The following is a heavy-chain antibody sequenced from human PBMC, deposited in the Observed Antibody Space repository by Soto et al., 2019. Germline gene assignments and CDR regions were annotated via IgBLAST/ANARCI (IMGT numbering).Heavy chain of an antibody. CDR3: ARDCGSYFDY. CDR2: IYYSGIT. V-gene: IGHV4-59*11. J-gene: IGHJ4*02. D-gene: IGHD1-26*01. CDR1: GGSISSHY. Sequence: SETLSLTCTVSGGSISSHYFSWIRQPPGKGLEWIGHIYYSGITNYNPSLKSRVTISVDTSKNQISLKLNSVTAADTAVYHCARDCGSYFDYWGQGTLVTVSS.